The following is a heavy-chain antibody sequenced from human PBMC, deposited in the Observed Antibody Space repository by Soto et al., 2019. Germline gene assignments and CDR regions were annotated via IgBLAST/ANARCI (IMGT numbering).Heavy chain of an antibody. CDR1: GGSFSGYY. CDR3: ARGLSFSAYYYYMDV. V-gene: IGHV4-34*01. CDR2: TNPGGST. D-gene: IGHD3-3*02. J-gene: IGHJ6*03. Sequence: PSETLSLTCAVYGGSFSGYYWIWIRQPPGKGLEWIGETNPGGSTNYNPSLKSRVTISVDTSKNQFSLKLTSVTAADTAVYYCARGLSFSAYYYYMDVWGKGTTVTVSS.